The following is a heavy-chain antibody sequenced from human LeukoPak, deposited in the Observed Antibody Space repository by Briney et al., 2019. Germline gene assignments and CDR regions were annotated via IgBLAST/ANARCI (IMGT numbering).Heavy chain of an antibody. V-gene: IGHV3-30*18. CDR1: GFTFSSYG. D-gene: IGHD6-13*01. CDR3: AKSGTTSSWSPRVKTYFDY. J-gene: IGHJ4*02. CDR2: ISSDGSNK. Sequence: GGSLRLSCAASGFTFSSYGMQWVRQAPGKGLEWVAVISSDGSNKYYADSVKGRFTISRDISKSMIYLQMNSLRAEDTAVYYCAKSGTTSSWSPRVKTYFDYWGQGTLVTVSS.